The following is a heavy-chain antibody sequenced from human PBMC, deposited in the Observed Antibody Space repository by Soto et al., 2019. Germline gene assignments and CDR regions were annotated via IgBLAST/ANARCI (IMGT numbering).Heavy chain of an antibody. V-gene: IGHV4-34*01. CDR2: INHSGST. D-gene: IGHD5-18*01. J-gene: IGHJ4*02. Sequence: SETLSLTCAVYGGSFSGYYWSWIRQPPGKGLEWIGEINHSGSTNYNPSLKSRVTISVDTSKNQFSLKLSSVTAADTAVYYCARHDPGYSYGSWSFGYWGQGTLVTVSS. CDR3: ARHDPGYSYGSWSFGY. CDR1: GGSFSGYY.